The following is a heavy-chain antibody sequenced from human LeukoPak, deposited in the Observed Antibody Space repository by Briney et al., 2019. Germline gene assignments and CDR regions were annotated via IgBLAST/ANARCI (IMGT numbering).Heavy chain of an antibody. CDR2: IYYSGTT. CDR1: GGSMSSYY. Sequence: SETLSLTCTVSGGSMSSYYWSWIRQPPGKGLEWIGYIYYSGTTNYNPSLKRRVTIPVDTSQNQFPLKLRSVTAADTGVYFWARYQRSASCSDIWGPRTLVTVSS. D-gene: IGHD2-2*01. CDR3: ARYQRSASCSDI. V-gene: IGHV4-59*01. J-gene: IGHJ4*02.